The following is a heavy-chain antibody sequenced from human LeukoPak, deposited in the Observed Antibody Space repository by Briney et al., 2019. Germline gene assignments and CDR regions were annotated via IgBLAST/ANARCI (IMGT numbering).Heavy chain of an antibody. J-gene: IGHJ6*03. CDR3: ARDGGLLWFGELAPRRDYYYMDV. Sequence: GGSLRLSCAASGFTFSSYSMNWVRQAPGKGLEWVSSISGSSSYIYYADSVKGRFTISRDNAKNSLYLQMNSLRAEDTAVYYCARDGGLLWFGELAPRRDYYYMDVWGKGTTVTVSS. CDR1: GFTFSSYS. V-gene: IGHV3-21*01. D-gene: IGHD3-10*01. CDR2: ISGSSSYI.